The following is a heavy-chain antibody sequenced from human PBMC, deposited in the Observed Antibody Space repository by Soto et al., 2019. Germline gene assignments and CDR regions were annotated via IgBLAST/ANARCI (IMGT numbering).Heavy chain of an antibody. CDR2: MNPNSGNT. V-gene: IGHV1-8*01. CDR3: VRDEIGRGIDS. Sequence: ASVKVSCKAPGYTFTSYYLNWVRQATGKGLEYLGWMNPNSGNTAYVQKFQGRVTMTWDTSITTAYLELSRLRSEDTAVYYFVRDEIGRGIDSWGLGPRVTVS. D-gene: IGHD3-10*01. CDR1: GYTFTSYY. J-gene: IGHJ4*02.